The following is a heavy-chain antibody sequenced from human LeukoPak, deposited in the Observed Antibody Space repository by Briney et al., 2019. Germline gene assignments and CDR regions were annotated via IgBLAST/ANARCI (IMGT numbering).Heavy chain of an antibody. J-gene: IGHJ5*02. CDR2: ITDTGGST. V-gene: IGHV3-23*01. Sequence: GGSLRLSCAASGFTVSSNYMSWVRQAPGKGLEWLSAITDTGGSTYYADSVKGRFTMSRDNSKNTLYLQMNSLRAEDTAIYYCAKDPSSWGQGTLVTVSS. CDR1: GFTVSSNY. CDR3: AKDPSS.